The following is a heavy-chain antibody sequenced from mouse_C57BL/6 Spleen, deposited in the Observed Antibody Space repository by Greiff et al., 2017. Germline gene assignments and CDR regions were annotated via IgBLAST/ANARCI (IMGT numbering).Heavy chain of an antibody. D-gene: IGHD2-4*01. Sequence: QVQLQQSGPELVKPGASVKISCKASGYAFSSSWMNWVKQRPGKGLEWIGRIYPGDGDTNYNGKFKGKATLTADKSSSTAYMQLSSLTSEDSAVYFCARFYYDYEYYYAMDYWGQGTSVTVSS. V-gene: IGHV1-82*01. CDR2: IYPGDGDT. CDR3: ARFYYDYEYYYAMDY. J-gene: IGHJ4*01. CDR1: GYAFSSSW.